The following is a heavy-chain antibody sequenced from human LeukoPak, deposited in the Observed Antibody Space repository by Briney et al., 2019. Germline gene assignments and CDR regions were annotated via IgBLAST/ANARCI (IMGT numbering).Heavy chain of an antibody. Sequence: PSETLSLTCAVSGYSISSGYYWGWIRQPPGKGLEWIGSIYHSGSAYHNPSLKSRVTISVDTSKNQFSLKLSSVTAADTAVYYCARDSRFGEGEIDYWGQGTLVTVSS. CDR3: ARDSRFGEGEIDY. V-gene: IGHV4-38-2*02. CDR2: IYHSGSA. D-gene: IGHD3-10*01. CDR1: GYSISSGYY. J-gene: IGHJ4*02.